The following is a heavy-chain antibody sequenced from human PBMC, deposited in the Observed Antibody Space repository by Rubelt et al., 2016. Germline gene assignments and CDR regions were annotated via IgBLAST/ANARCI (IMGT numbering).Heavy chain of an antibody. J-gene: IGHJ4*02. V-gene: IGHV3-30*04. D-gene: IGHD3-9*01. CDR3: ARAPNQDELRYFDWLSPLDY. Sequence: VQLLESGGGLVQPGGSLRLSCAASGFTFSSYAMHWVRQAPGKGLEWVAVISYDGSNKYYADSVKGRVTISRDNSKNTLYLQMNSLRAEDTAVYYCARAPNQDELRYFDWLSPLDYWGQGTLVTVSS. CDR1: GFTFSSYA. CDR2: ISYDGSNK.